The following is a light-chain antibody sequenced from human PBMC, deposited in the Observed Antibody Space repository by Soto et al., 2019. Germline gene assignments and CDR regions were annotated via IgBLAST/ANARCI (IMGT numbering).Light chain of an antibody. CDR3: QQFNSYPPT. V-gene: IGKV1-9*01. CDR2: SAS. Sequence: DIQLTQSPSFLSASVGDRVTITCRASQGLGSFLAWYQQKPGKAPRLLIYSASTLQSGVSLRFSGSGSGTEFTVTISSLQSVDFAPYYCQQFNSYPPTFGQGTKVEIK. CDR1: QGLGSF. J-gene: IGKJ1*01.